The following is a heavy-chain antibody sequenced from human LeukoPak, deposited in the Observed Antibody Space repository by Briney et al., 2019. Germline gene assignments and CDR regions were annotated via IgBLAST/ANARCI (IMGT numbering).Heavy chain of an antibody. J-gene: IGHJ4*02. CDR1: GYSINSDYY. CDR3: ARVYSSSWSDY. V-gene: IGHV4-38-2*02. CDR2: IYHSGTT. Sequence: SETLSLTCTVSGYSINSDYYWGWIRQTPGKGLEWIGSIYHSGTTYYNPSLKSRVTISVDTSKNQFSLRLRSQTAADTAVYYCARVYSSSWSDYWGQGTLVTVSS. D-gene: IGHD6-13*01.